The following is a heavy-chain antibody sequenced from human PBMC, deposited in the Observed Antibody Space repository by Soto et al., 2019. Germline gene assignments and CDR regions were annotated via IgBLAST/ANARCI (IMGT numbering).Heavy chain of an antibody. Sequence: ASVKVSCKASGYTFTSYAMHWVRQAPGQRLEWMGWINAGNGNTKYSQKFQGRVTITRDTSASTAYMELSSLRSEDTAVYYCAGATSSTSCYTCYYYYGMDVWGQGTTGTVSS. V-gene: IGHV1-3*01. J-gene: IGHJ6*02. CDR1: GYTFTSYA. CDR3: AGATSSTSCYTCYYYYGMDV. CDR2: INAGNGNT. D-gene: IGHD2-2*02.